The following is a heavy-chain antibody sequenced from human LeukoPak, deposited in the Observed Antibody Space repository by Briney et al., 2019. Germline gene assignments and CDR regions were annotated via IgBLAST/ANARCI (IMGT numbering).Heavy chain of an antibody. CDR1: GYTFTSYG. V-gene: IGHV1-18*01. Sequence: VASVKVSCKASGYTFTSYGISWVRQAPGQGLEWVGWISAYNGNTNYAQKLQGRVTMTTDTSTSTAYMELRSLRSDDTAVYYCARDFRYYDSSGPSGYWGQGPRVSVS. D-gene: IGHD3-22*01. J-gene: IGHJ4*02. CDR2: ISAYNGNT. CDR3: ARDFRYYDSSGPSGY.